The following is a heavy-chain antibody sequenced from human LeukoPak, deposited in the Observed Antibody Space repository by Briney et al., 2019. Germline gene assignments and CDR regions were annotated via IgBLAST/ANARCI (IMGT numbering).Heavy chain of an antibody. CDR3: ARDQRGLRYFDWLFGY. CDR1: GFTFSSYA. Sequence: PGGSLRLSCAASGFTFSSYAMHWVRQAPGKGLEWVAVISYDGSNKYYADSVKGRFTISRDNSKNTLYLQMNSLRAEDTAVYYCARDQRGLRYFDWLFGYWGQGTLVTVSS. CDR2: ISYDGSNK. V-gene: IGHV3-30-3*01. J-gene: IGHJ4*02. D-gene: IGHD3-9*01.